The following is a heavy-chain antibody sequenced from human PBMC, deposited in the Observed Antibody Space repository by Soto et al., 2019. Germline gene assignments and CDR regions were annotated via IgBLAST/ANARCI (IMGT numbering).Heavy chain of an antibody. CDR1: GYTFTGYY. V-gene: IGHV1-2*04. D-gene: IGHD2-15*01. CDR3: ARGAPPIVVVVAAPNTTAFDI. Sequence: ASVKVSCKASGYTFTGYYMHWVRQAPGQGLEWMGWINPNSGGTNYAQKFQGWVTMTRDTSISTAYMELSRLRSDDTAVYYCARGAPPIVVVVAAPNTTAFDIWGQGTMVTV. CDR2: INPNSGGT. J-gene: IGHJ3*02.